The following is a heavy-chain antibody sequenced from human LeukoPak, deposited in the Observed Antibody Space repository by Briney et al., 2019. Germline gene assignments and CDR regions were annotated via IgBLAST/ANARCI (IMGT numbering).Heavy chain of an antibody. CDR3: ASYSIPGAYV. CDR2: TTTTSTNK. CDR1: GXTFSTYG. V-gene: IGHV3-21*06. Sequence: GGSLRLSCAASGXTFSTYGMSWVRQAPGKGQEWVSSTTTTSTNKYYADSVKGRFTISRDNAKNSLYLQMNSLRVEDAAVYYCASYSIPGAYVWGQGTTVTVSS. D-gene: IGHD4-11*01. J-gene: IGHJ6*02.